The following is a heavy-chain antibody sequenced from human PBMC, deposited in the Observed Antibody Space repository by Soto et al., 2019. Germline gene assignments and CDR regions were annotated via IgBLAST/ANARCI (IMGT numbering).Heavy chain of an antibody. V-gene: IGHV4-61*01. CDR3: ATIGIVGATSVDY. Sequence: SETLSLTCTVSGGSVSSSSYYWGWIRQPPGKGLEWIGYISTSGSTNHDPSLKSRVTVSVDTSKHQFSLKLSSVTAADTAVYYCATIGIVGATSVDYWGQGTLVTVSS. CDR2: ISTSGST. J-gene: IGHJ4*02. CDR1: GGSVSSSSYY. D-gene: IGHD1-26*01.